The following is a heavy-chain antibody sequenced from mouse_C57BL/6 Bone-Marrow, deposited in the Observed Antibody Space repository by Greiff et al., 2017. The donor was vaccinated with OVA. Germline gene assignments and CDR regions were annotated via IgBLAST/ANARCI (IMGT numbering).Heavy chain of an antibody. V-gene: IGHV7-1*01. J-gene: IGHJ3*01. CDR3: AREGEGSSFSLAY. Sequence: EVKLMESGGGLVQSGRSLRLSCATSGFTFSDFYMEWVRQAPGKGLEWIAASRNKANDYTTEYSASVKGRFIVSRDTSQSILYLQMNALRAEDTVIYYCAREGEGSSFSLAYWGQGSLGTVSA. CDR1: GFTFSDFY. D-gene: IGHD1-1*01. CDR2: SRNKANDYTT.